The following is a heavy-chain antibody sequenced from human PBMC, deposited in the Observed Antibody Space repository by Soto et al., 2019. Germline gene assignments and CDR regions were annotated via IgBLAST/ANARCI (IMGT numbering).Heavy chain of an antibody. CDR1: GFTFSSYA. V-gene: IGHV3-23*01. D-gene: IGHD2-15*01. CDR3: AKDRRRYSLYDAFDI. Sequence: GGSLRLSCAASGFTFSSYAMSWVRQAPGKGLEWVSAISGSGGSTYYADSVKGRFTTSRDNSKNTLYLQMNSLRAEDTAVYYCAKDRRRYSLYDAFDIWGQGTMVTVSS. J-gene: IGHJ3*02. CDR2: ISGSGGST.